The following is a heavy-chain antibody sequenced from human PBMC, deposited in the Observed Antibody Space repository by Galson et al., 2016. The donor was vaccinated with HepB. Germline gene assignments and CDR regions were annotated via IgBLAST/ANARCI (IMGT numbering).Heavy chain of an antibody. D-gene: IGHD2-2*01. J-gene: IGHJ4*02. V-gene: IGHV3-15*06. CDR1: GFTFSNTW. CDR3: TADTYQSSRQAHDY. CDR2: IITEVDGGAT. Sequence: SLRLSCAASGFTFSNTWMNWVRQAPGKGLEWVGRIITEVDGGATHYAGPVKGRFIVSRDDSKNTMYLHMNNLKSEDTGVYYCTADTYQSSRQAHDYWGQGTLVTVSS.